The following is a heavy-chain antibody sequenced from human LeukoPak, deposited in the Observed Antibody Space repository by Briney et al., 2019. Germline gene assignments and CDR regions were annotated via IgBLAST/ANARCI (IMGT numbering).Heavy chain of an antibody. Sequence: SETLSLTCSVSGASINSYYWNWIRQSPGKGLEWLGNIHYRGTTNYNPSLKSRVTLSLDSSKSQFALKLSSVTAADTAVYYCARGVAAVTGAFDIWGQGTMVTVSS. D-gene: IGHD2-15*01. J-gene: IGHJ3*02. CDR2: IHYRGTT. CDR3: ARGVAAVTGAFDI. CDR1: GASINSYY. V-gene: IGHV4-59*12.